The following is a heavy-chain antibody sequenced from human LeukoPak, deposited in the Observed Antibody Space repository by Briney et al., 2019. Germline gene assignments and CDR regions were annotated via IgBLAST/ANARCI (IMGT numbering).Heavy chain of an antibody. J-gene: IGHJ4*02. V-gene: IGHV3-30*03. CDR3: SSAAAGQPDY. CDR1: GFTFSSYG. CDR2: ISFNGNSQ. D-gene: IGHD6-25*01. Sequence: GRSLRLSCAASGFTFSSYGMHWVRQAPGKGLEWVALISFNGNSQYYADSVKGRFTISRDNSKNTLFLQMSGLRPDDSAVYYCSSAAAGQPDYWGQGTLVTVSS.